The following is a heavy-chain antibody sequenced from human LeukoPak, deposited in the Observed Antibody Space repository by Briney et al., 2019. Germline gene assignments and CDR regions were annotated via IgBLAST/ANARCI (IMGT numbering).Heavy chain of an antibody. V-gene: IGHV3-21*01. CDR2: ISSSSLYI. J-gene: IGHJ4*02. CDR1: GFTFSSYS. D-gene: IGHD6-6*01. CDR3: ARESYSSSKTGDY. Sequence: PGGSLRLSCAASGFTFSSYSMNWVRQAPGKGLEWVSSISSSSLYIYYADSVKGRFTIPRDNAKNSLYLQMNSLRAEDTAVYYCARESYSSSKTGDYWGQGTLVTVSS.